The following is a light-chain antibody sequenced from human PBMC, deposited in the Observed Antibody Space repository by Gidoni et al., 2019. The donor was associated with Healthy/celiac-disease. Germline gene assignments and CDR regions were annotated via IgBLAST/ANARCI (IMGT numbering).Light chain of an antibody. V-gene: IGKV1-39*01. J-gene: IGKJ4*01. CDR2: AAS. CDR3: QQSYSTPLT. Sequence: DIQRNESPSSLSASVGDRVTITCRASQSISSYLNWYQQKPGKAPKLLIYAASSLQSGVPSRFSVSGSGTAFHLPISSLHPADFATYYCQQSYSTPLTFGGGTHVEIK. CDR1: QSISSY.